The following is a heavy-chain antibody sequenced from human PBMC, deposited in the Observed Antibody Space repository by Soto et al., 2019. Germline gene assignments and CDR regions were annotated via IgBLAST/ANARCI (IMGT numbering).Heavy chain of an antibody. J-gene: IGHJ4*02. D-gene: IGHD3-22*01. CDR1: GDTLSTYY. CDR3: ARGVGYSDSSGYPFDY. Sequence: VQLVQSGAEVKRPGASVKISCKASGDTLSTYYMHWARQAPGQGLERMGIVNPRSGKTNYPQKFQGRVTMTRDTSTTTVYMELSTLRSEDKAMYYCARGVGYSDSSGYPFDYWGQGTLVTVSS. V-gene: IGHV1-46*03. CDR2: VNPRSGKT.